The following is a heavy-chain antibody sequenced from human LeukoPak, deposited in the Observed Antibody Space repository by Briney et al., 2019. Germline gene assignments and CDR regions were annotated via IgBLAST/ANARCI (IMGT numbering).Heavy chain of an antibody. CDR2: ISAYNGNT. CDR1: GYTFTGYY. D-gene: IGHD1/OR15-1a*01. V-gene: IGHV1-18*04. J-gene: IGHJ6*03. Sequence: ASVKVSCKASGYTFTGYYMHWVRQAPGQGLEWMGWISAYNGNTNYAQKLQGRVTMTTDTSTSTAYMELRSLRSDDTAVYYCARNNYYYYYYMDVWGKGTTVTVSS. CDR3: ARNNYYYYYYMDV.